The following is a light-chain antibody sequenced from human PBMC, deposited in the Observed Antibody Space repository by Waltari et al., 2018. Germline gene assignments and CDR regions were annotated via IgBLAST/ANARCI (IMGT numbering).Light chain of an antibody. CDR1: QSISNY. V-gene: IGKV1-5*03. CDR2: KAS. Sequence: DIQMTQSPSTLSASVGGTITIPCQASQSISNYLAWYQPKPGKAPKLLIYKASSSGSGVPSRCSGSGSGTEFTLTIRSLQPDDFATYYCQQYNTSSSFGQGTKLEIK. J-gene: IGKJ2*03. CDR3: QQYNTSSS.